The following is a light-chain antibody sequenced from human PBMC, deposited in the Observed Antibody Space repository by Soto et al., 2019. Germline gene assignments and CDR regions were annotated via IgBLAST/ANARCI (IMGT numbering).Light chain of an antibody. CDR1: GSNTGSNT. V-gene: IGLV1-44*01. J-gene: IGLJ2*01. CDR2: SNN. CDR3: AAWDDSLNGVV. Sequence: QAVVTQPPSASGTPGQRVTISCSGSGSNTGSNTVNWYQQLPGTAPKLLIYSNNQRPSGVPDRFSGSKSGTSASLAISGLQSEDEEADYYCAAWDDSLNGVVFGGGTQLTVL.